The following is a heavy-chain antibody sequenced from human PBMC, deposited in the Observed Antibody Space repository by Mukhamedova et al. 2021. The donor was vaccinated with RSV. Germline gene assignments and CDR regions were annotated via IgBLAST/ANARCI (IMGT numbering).Heavy chain of an antibody. D-gene: IGHD3-22*01. J-gene: IGHJ4*02. CDR3: STIFLLVGGSYKHYFDY. Sequence: GGTTDYAAPVKGRFTISKDDSKNTLYLQMNSLKTGDTAVYYCSTIFLLVGGSYKHYFDYWGQGTLVTVSS. CDR2: GGTT. V-gene: IGHV3-15*01.